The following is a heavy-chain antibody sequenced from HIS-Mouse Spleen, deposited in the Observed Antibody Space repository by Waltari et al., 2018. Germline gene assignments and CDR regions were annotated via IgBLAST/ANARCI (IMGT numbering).Heavy chain of an antibody. D-gene: IGHD6-13*01. CDR1: GGFLSSSRYY. CDR2: IYYSGST. CDR3: AREIPYSSSWYDWYFDL. V-gene: IGHV4-39*07. J-gene: IGHJ2*01. Sequence: QLQLQESGPGLVKPSETLSLTCTFSGGFLSSSRYYWGWLRRPPGKGLEWIGSIYYSGSTYYNPSLKSRVTISVDTSKNQFSLKLSSVTAADTAVYYCAREIPYSSSWYDWYFDLWGRGTLVTVSS.